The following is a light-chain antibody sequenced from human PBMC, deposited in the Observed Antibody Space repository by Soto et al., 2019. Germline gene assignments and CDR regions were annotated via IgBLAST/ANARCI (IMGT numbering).Light chain of an antibody. J-gene: IGLJ3*02. CDR1: SSDVGGYNY. Sequence: QSALTQPASVSGSPGQSITISCTGTSSDVGGYNYVSWYQQYPGKAPKLMIYDVSNRPSGVSNRFSGSKSGNTASLSISGLQAEDEADYYSSSYTSGSTWVFGGGTKVTVL. CDR3: SSYTSGSTWV. CDR2: DVS. V-gene: IGLV2-14*01.